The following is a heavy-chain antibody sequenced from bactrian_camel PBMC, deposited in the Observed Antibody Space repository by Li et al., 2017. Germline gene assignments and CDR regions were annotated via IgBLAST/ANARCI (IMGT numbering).Heavy chain of an antibody. CDR1: GYQITTNC. V-gene: IGHV3S53*01. J-gene: IGHJ4*01. D-gene: IGHD5*01. CDR2: IDNNGQT. CDR3: AAFPEWRPLIDDGGPPGEIGFDY. Sequence: HVQLVESGGGSVQAGGSLTLSCAASGYQITTNCVAWFRQAPGKEREGVAMIDNNGQTTYADTVKGRFVISKDNAKYILYLQMNSLTPEDTARYYCAAFPEWRPLIDDGGPPGEIGFDYWGQGTQVTVS.